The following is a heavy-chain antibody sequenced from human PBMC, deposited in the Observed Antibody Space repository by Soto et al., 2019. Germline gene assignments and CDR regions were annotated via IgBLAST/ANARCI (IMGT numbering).Heavy chain of an antibody. CDR3: ARAPQQSSSWHSYGPDV. CDR1: GSTFTNFA. Sequence: QVQLVQSGAEVRKPGSSVKVSCKASGSTFTNFAITWVRQAPGRGLEWMGGIFPVFGIATYAQNFRGRVXXVXXESSNTTYMEVNSLTSEDTALYYCARAPQQSSSWHSYGPDVWGQGTSVTVTS. J-gene: IGHJ6*02. V-gene: IGHV1-69*05. CDR2: IFPVFGIA. D-gene: IGHD6-13*01.